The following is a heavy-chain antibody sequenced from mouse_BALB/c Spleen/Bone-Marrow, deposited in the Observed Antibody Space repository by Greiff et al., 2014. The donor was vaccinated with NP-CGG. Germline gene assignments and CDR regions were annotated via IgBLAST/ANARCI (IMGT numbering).Heavy chain of an antibody. CDR2: IYPGDGDT. CDR3: ARMWDGYYAMDY. D-gene: IGHD4-1*01. Sequence: VQVVESGAELARPGASVKLSCKASGYTFTSYWMQWVKQRPGQGLEWIGAIYPGDGDTRYTQKFKGKATLTADKSSSTAYMQLSSLASEDSAVYYCARMWDGYYAMDYWGQGTSVTVSS. J-gene: IGHJ4*01. CDR1: GYTFTSYW. V-gene: IGHV1-87*01.